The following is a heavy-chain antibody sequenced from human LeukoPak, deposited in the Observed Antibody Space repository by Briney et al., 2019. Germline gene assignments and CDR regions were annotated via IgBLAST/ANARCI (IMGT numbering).Heavy chain of an antibody. D-gene: IGHD3-22*01. CDR3: VRVRFDSSGFDY. Sequence: GGSLRLPCEASGFTFSSHWMSWVRQAPGKGLEWVANIKQDGSERHYVDSIEGRVTISRDNAKNSLYLQMNNLRAEDTAVYYCVRVRFDSSGFDYWGQGTLLTVSS. CDR2: IKQDGSER. CDR1: GFTFSSHW. J-gene: IGHJ4*02. V-gene: IGHV3-7*01.